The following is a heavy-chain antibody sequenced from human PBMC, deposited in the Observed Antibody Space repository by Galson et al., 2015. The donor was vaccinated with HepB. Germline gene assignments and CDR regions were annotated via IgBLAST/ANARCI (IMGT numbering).Heavy chain of an antibody. V-gene: IGHV4-31*03. Sequence: TLSLTCTVSGGSISSGGYYWSWIRQHPGKGLEWIGYIYYSGSTYYNPSLKSRVTISVDTSKNQFSLKLSSVTAADTAVYYCARGFDGPFWSGYYTADNWFDPWGQGTLVPVSS. J-gene: IGHJ5*02. CDR3: ARGFDGPFWSGYYTADNWFDP. CDR1: GGSISSGGYY. D-gene: IGHD3-3*01. CDR2: IYYSGST.